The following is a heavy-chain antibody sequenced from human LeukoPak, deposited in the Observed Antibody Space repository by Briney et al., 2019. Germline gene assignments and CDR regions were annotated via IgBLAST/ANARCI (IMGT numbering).Heavy chain of an antibody. V-gene: IGHV3-48*04. J-gene: IGHJ4*01. CDR2: ISSSGSTI. CDR3: AKDDDSDRGFDY. CDR1: GFTFSTST. D-gene: IGHD3-22*01. Sequence: GESLRLSCEASGFTFSTSTMHWVRQAPGKGLEWVSYISSSGSTIHYADSVKGRFTISRDNAKNSLYLQMNSLRPEDTALYYCAKDDDSDRGFDYWGQGTLVTVSS.